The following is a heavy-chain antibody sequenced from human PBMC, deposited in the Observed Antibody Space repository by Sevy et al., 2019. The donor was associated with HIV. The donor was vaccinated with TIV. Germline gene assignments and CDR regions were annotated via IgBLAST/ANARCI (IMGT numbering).Heavy chain of an antibody. CDR1: GFTISSYA. D-gene: IGHD6-6*01. Sequence: GGSLRLSCAASGFTISSYAMHWVRQAPGKGLEWVAVISYDGSNKYYADSVKGRFTISRDNSKNTLYLQMNSLRAEDTAVYYCARDGSSSVLDYWGQGTLVTVSS. J-gene: IGHJ4*02. V-gene: IGHV3-30*04. CDR2: ISYDGSNK. CDR3: ARDGSSSVLDY.